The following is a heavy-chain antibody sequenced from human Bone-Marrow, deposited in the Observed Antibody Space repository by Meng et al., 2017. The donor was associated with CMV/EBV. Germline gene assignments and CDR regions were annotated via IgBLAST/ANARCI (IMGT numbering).Heavy chain of an antibody. J-gene: IGHJ4*02. CDR1: GYTFTSYD. CDR3: AREVPRYQLLYLNSYFDY. CDR2: MNPNSGNT. D-gene: IGHD2-2*02. Sequence: ASVKVSCKASGYTFTSYDINWVRQATGQGLEWMGWMNPNSGNTGYAQKFQGRVTMTRNTSISTAYMELSSLRSEDTAVYYCAREVPRYQLLYLNSYFDYWGQGTLVTVSS. V-gene: IGHV1-8*01.